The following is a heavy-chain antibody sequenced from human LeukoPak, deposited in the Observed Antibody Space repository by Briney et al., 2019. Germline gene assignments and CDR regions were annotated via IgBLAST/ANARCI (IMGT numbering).Heavy chain of an antibody. CDR1: GYTFTSYG. V-gene: IGHV1-18*01. D-gene: IGHD6-13*01. Sequence: ASVKVSCKASGYTFTSYGISWVRQAPGQGLEWMGWISAYNGNTNYAQKLQGRVTMTTDTSTSTAYMELRSLRSDDTAVYYCARDVEGYSSSWYQIDYWGQGTLVTVSS. J-gene: IGHJ4*02. CDR3: ARDVEGYSSSWYQIDY. CDR2: ISAYNGNT.